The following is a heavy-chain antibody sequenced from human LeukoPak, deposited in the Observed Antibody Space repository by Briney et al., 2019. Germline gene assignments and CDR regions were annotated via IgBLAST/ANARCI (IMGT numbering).Heavy chain of an antibody. J-gene: IGHJ4*02. CDR2: ISAYNGNT. CDR1: GYTFTSYG. V-gene: IGHV1-18*01. CDR3: ARDWYYYDSSGYLFDY. D-gene: IGHD3-22*01. Sequence: ASVKVSCKASGYTFTSYGISWVRQAPGQRLEWMGWISAYNGNTNYAQKLQGRVTMTTDTSTSTAYMELRSLRSDDTAVYYCARDWYYYDSSGYLFDYWGQGTLVTVSS.